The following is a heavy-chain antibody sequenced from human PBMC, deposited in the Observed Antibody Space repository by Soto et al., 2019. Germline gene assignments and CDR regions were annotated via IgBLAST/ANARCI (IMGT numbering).Heavy chain of an antibody. CDR1: GGSISSSNW. CDR3: ARVGYCSSTSCRGGDAFDI. CDR2: IYHSGST. D-gene: IGHD2-2*01. Sequence: QVQLQESGPGLVKPSGTLSLTCAVSGGSISSSNWWSWVRQPPGKGLEWIGEIYHSGSTNYNPSLKSRVTISVDKSKNRCSLKLSSVTAADTAVYYCARVGYCSSTSCRGGDAFDIWGQGTMVTVSS. V-gene: IGHV4-4*02. J-gene: IGHJ3*02.